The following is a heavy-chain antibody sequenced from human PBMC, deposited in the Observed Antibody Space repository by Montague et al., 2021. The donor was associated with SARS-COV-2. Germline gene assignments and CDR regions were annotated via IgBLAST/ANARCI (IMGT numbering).Heavy chain of an antibody. CDR1: GGSISSYY. CDR2: THTSGST. D-gene: IGHD3-3*01. J-gene: IGHJ6*02. Sequence: SETLSLTCTVSGGSISSYYWSWIRQSAGKGLEWIGRTHTSGSTAYNPSLNSRVTMSVDTSKNQFSLKLNSVTAADTAVYYCASGKYYDFWSGYYSHDYVSGMDVWGQGTTVIVSS. CDR3: ASGKYYDFWSGYYSHDYVSGMDV. V-gene: IGHV4-4*07.